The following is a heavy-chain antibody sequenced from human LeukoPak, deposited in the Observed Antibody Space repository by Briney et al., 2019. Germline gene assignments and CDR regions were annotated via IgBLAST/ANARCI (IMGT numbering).Heavy chain of an antibody. J-gene: IGHJ3*01. V-gene: IGHV3-74*01. CDR2: INGDGSRI. CDR3: AREWQKYCISDF. Sequence: GGSLRLSCAASGFTFSSYWMHWVRQAPGKGLVWVSRINGDGSRISYADSVKGRFTISRDNAKNTLYLQMNSLRAEDTALYYCAREWQKYCISDFGAQGTMVTVSS. CDR1: GFTFSSYW. D-gene: IGHD2-8*02.